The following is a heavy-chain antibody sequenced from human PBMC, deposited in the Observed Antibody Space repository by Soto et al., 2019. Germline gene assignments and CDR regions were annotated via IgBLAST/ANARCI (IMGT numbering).Heavy chain of an antibody. V-gene: IGHV3-23*01. CDR2: ISGSGGST. Sequence: GGSLRLSCAASGFTFSSYAMSWVRQAPGKGLEWVSAISGSGGSTYYADSVKGRFTISRDNSKNTLYLQMNSLRAEDTAVYYCAKEQCVDSYGFTTRCDYDSSGYYYAWGQGTLVTVSS. CDR3: AKEQCVDSYGFTTRCDYDSSGYYYA. J-gene: IGHJ5*02. CDR1: GFTFSSYA. D-gene: IGHD3-22*01.